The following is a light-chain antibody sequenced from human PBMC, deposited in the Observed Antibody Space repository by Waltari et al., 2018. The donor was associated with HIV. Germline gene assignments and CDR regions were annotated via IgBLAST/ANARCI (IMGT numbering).Light chain of an antibody. Sequence: VMTHSPPTLSDSPGQRATLSCRASQSISAKAAWHQQRPGQTPSLLIYEAATRPTGIPARFSGSGSGTEFTLTISNLQSEDFATYFCQQYDSGPRGITFGQGTMLEIK. J-gene: IGKJ2*01. CDR3: QQYDSGPRGIT. CDR2: EAA. V-gene: IGKV3-15*01. CDR1: QSISAK.